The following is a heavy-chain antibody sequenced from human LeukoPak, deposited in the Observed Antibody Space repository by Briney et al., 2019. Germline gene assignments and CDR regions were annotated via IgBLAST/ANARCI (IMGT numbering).Heavy chain of an antibody. CDR1: GFTVSSNY. D-gene: IGHD3-22*01. Sequence: GGSLRPSCAASGFTVSSNYMSWVRQAPGKGLEWVSVIYSGGSTYYADSVKGRFTISRDNSKNTLYLQMNSLRAEDTAVYYCARVLHYYDSSGYYSALRYFDLWGRGTLVTVSS. V-gene: IGHV3-53*01. J-gene: IGHJ2*01. CDR3: ARVLHYYDSSGYYSALRYFDL. CDR2: IYSGGST.